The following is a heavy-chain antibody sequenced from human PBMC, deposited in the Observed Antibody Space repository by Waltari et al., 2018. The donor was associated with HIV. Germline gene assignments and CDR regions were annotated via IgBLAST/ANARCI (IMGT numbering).Heavy chain of an antibody. CDR2: IYPGDSDT. D-gene: IGHD6-13*01. V-gene: IGHV5-51*01. CDR1: GYSFTNYW. CDR3: ARRGMAASGTGAGAFDY. Sequence: EVQLVQSGAEVNKPGESLKISCKGSGYSFTNYWIGWVRQLPGKGLEWMGIIYPGDSDTRYSPSFQGQVTISAVKSISTAYLQLSSLKASDTAMYYCARRGMAASGTGAGAFDYWGQGTLVTVSS. J-gene: IGHJ4*02.